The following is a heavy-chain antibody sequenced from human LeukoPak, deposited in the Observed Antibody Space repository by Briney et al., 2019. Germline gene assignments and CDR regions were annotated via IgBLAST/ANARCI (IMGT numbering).Heavy chain of an antibody. Sequence: GESLKISCKGSGYSFTTYWIGWVRQMPGRDLEWMGIIYPGDSDTRYSPSFQGQVTISADKSISTAYLQWSSLKASDTAMYYCARQFRDSSGYYSYYFDYWGQGTLATVSS. CDR2: IYPGDSDT. D-gene: IGHD3-22*01. J-gene: IGHJ4*02. CDR1: GYSFTTYW. V-gene: IGHV5-51*01. CDR3: ARQFRDSSGYYSYYFDY.